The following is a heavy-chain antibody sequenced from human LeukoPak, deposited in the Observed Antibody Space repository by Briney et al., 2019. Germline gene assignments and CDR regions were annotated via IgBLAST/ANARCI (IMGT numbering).Heavy chain of an antibody. CDR1: GYTFTGYY. J-gene: IGHJ4*02. CDR3: ARVAVAGTFLYYFDY. Sequence: ASVKVSCKASGYTFTGYYMHWVRQAPGRGPEWMGWINPNSGGTNYAQKFQGRVTMTRDTSISTAYMELSRLRSDDTAVYYCARVAVAGTFLYYFDYWGQGTLVTVSS. D-gene: IGHD6-19*01. CDR2: INPNSGGT. V-gene: IGHV1-2*02.